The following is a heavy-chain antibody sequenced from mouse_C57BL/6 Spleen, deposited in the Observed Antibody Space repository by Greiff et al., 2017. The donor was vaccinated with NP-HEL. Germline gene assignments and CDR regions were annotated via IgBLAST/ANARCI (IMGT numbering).Heavy chain of an antibody. Sequence: VKLMESGPELVKPGASVKISCKASGYAFSSSWMNWVKQRPGKGLEWIGRIYPGDGDTNYNGKFKGKATLTADKSSSTAYMQLSSLTSEDSAVYFCARSRVTTVVADYWGQGTTLTVSS. J-gene: IGHJ2*01. CDR1: GYAFSSSW. V-gene: IGHV1-82*01. D-gene: IGHD1-1*01. CDR2: IYPGDGDT. CDR3: ARSRVTTVVADY.